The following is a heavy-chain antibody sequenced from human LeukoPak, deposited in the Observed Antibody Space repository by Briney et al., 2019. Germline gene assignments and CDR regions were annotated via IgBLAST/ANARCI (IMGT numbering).Heavy chain of an antibody. J-gene: IGHJ4*02. CDR1: GGSISSSNW. Sequence: PSETLSLTCAVSGGSISSSNWWSWVRQPPGKGLEWIGEIYHSGSTNYNPSLKSRITISVDTSKNQFSLKLSSVTAADTAVYYCARDPVGDSSPDYWGQGTLVTVSS. V-gene: IGHV4-4*02. CDR2: IYHSGST. CDR3: ARDPVGDSSPDY. D-gene: IGHD3-22*01.